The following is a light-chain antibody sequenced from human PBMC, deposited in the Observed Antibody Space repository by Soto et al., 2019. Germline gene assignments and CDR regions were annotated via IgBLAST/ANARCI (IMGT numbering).Light chain of an antibody. CDR2: DAS. V-gene: IGKV3-20*01. CDR3: QQFSSYPLT. CDR1: QTVRNSY. J-gene: IGKJ4*01. Sequence: EFGLTQSPGTLSLSRWEIATLSCRASQTVRNSYLAWYQQKPGQAPRLLIYDASSRATGIPDRFSGGGSGTDFTLTISRLEPEDFAVYYCQQFSSYPLTLGGGTKVDIK.